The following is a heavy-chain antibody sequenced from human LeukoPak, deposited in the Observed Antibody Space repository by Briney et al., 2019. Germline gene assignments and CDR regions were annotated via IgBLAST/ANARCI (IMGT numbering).Heavy chain of an antibody. CDR3: ARSRPAAYMDYFDY. D-gene: IGHD2-2*01. J-gene: IGHJ4*02. V-gene: IGHV4-59*01. CDR1: GGAISSYY. Sequence: SETLSLTCTVSGGAISSYYWSWIRQPPGKGLEWIGYISYSGTTNYNPSLRIRVTISVDSSKNQFSLKLSSVTAADTAVYYCARSRPAAYMDYFDYWGQGTQVTVSS. CDR2: ISYSGTT.